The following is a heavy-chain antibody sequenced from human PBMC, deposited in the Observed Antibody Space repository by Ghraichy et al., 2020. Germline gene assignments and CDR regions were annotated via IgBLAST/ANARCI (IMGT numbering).Heavy chain of an antibody. Sequence: GGSLRLSCAASGFTFSSPAMHWVRQAPGKGLEWVAFIWHDGSNKYYTDSVKGRFTISRDNSKNTLYLQMNSLRAEDTAVYFCARDLGGGGFCDFCLVSWGQGTRVTVSS. CDR1: GFTFSSPA. J-gene: IGHJ5*01. D-gene: IGHD2-21*02. CDR2: IWHDGSNK. V-gene: IGHV3-33*01. CDR3: ARDLGGGGFCDFCLVS.